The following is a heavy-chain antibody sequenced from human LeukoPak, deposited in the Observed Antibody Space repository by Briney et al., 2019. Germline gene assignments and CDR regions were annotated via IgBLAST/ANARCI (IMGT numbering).Heavy chain of an antibody. CDR3: ARGTAVAATYYYDSSGYYDGDGSFDY. CDR1: GGTFSSYT. J-gene: IGHJ4*02. V-gene: IGHV1-69*02. D-gene: IGHD3-22*01. Sequence: SVKVSCKASGGTFSSYTISWVRQAPGQGLEWMGRIIPILGIANYAQKFQGRVTITADKSTSTAYMELSSLRSEDTAVYYCARGTAVAATYYYDSSGYYDGDGSFDYWGQGTLVTVSS. CDR2: IIPILGIA.